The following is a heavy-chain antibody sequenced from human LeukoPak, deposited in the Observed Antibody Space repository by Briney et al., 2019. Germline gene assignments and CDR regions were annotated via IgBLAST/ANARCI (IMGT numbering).Heavy chain of an antibody. Sequence: ASMKGSCKASGYTFTSYGISWVRQAPGQGLEWIGWISAYNGNTNYAQKLQGRVTMTTDTSTSTAYMELRSLRSDDTAVYYCARVVTMVRGVQVGDYWGQGTLVTVSS. J-gene: IGHJ4*02. V-gene: IGHV1-18*04. CDR3: ARVVTMVRGVQVGDY. CDR1: GYTFTSYG. CDR2: ISAYNGNT. D-gene: IGHD3-10*01.